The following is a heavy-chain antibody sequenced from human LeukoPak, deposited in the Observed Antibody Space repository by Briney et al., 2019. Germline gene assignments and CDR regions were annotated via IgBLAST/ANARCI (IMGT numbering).Heavy chain of an antibody. V-gene: IGHV4-34*01. D-gene: IGHD4-17*01. CDR1: GGSFSGYY. J-gene: IGHJ4*02. Sequence: PSETLSLTCAVYGGSFSGYYWSWIRQPPGKGLEWIGEINHSGSTNYNPSLKSRVTISVDTSKNQFSLKLSSVTAADTAVYYCARYAYGDIDYWGQGTLVTVSS. CDR2: INHSGST. CDR3: ARYAYGDIDY.